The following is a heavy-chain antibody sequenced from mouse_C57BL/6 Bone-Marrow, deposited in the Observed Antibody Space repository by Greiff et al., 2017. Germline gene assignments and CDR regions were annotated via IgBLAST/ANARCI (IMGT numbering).Heavy chain of an antibody. D-gene: IGHD2-4*01. J-gene: IGHJ2*01. CDR2: IDPENGDT. CDR1: GFNIKDYY. CDR3: TTPSTMITTVDY. Sequence: EVQLQESGAELVRPGASVKLSCTASGFNIKDYYMHWVKQRPEQGLEWIGWIDPENGDTEYASKFQGKATITADNSSNTAYLQLSSLTSEDTAVYYCTTPSTMITTVDYWGQGTTLTVSS. V-gene: IGHV14-4*01.